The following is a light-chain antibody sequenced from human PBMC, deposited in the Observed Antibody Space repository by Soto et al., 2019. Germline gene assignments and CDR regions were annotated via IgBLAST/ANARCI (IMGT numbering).Light chain of an antibody. CDR2: KAS. V-gene: IGKV1-5*03. CDR1: QTIYSW. Sequence: DTQMTQSPSILSASVGDRVTITCRASQTIYSWLAWYQQKPGQAPRLLIHKASTVETGVPSRFSGSGYGSEFTLIISSLQPEDFATYYCQQLNSYPLTFGGGTKVEIK. CDR3: QQLNSYPLT. J-gene: IGKJ4*01.